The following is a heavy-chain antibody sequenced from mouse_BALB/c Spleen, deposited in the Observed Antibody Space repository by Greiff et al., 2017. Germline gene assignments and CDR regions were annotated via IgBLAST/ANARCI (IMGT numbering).Heavy chain of an antibody. CDR3: ARGGNPYWYFDV. V-gene: IGHV5-6-5*01. Sequence: EVQRVESGGGLVKPGGSLKLSCAASGFTFSSYAMSWVRQTPEKRLEWVASISSGGSTYYPDSVKGRFTISRDNARNILYLQMSSLRSEDTAMYYCARGGNPYWYFDVWGAGTTVTVSS. D-gene: IGHD2-1*01. CDR2: ISSGGST. CDR1: GFTFSSYA. J-gene: IGHJ1*01.